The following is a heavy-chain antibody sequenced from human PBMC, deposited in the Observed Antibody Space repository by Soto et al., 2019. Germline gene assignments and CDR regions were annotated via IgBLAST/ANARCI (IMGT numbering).Heavy chain of an antibody. D-gene: IGHD3-10*01. J-gene: IGHJ5*02. CDR3: ARGNGITMVRGVIIKRKAFDH. CDR1: GGTFSSYA. Sequence: SVKVSCKASGGTFSSYAISWVRQAPGQGLEWMGGIIPIFGTSNYAQKFQGRVTITADESTSTAYMELSSLRFEDTDVYYCARGNGITMVRGVIIKRKAFDHWGQGTLVTVSS. CDR2: IIPIFGTS. V-gene: IGHV1-69*13.